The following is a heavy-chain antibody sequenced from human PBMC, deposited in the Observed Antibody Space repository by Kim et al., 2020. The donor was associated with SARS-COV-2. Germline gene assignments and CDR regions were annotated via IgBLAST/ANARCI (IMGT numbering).Heavy chain of an antibody. Sequence: SETLSLTCTVSGGSISSGDYYWSWIRQPPGKGLEWIGYIYYSGSTYYNPSLKGRVTISVDTSKNQFSLKLSSVTAADTAVYYCARVRFSITIFGVVTRLFDYWGQGTLVTVSS. J-gene: IGHJ4*02. CDR1: GGSISSGDYY. CDR3: ARVRFSITIFGVVTRLFDY. V-gene: IGHV4-30-4*01. D-gene: IGHD3-3*01. CDR2: IYYSGST.